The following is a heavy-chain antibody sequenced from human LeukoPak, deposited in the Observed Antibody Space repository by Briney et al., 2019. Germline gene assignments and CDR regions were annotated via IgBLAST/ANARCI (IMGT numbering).Heavy chain of an antibody. J-gene: IGHJ5*02. Sequence: PGGSLRLSCAASGFDLHTYEMNWVRQAPGKGLEWIADITISGHTKNYADSVKGRFTISRDSARTSLYLQMNSLRDEDTGVYFCARGDPHADLWGQGTLVTVSS. CDR1: GFDLHTYE. CDR3: ARGDPHADL. V-gene: IGHV3-48*03. CDR2: ITISGHTK.